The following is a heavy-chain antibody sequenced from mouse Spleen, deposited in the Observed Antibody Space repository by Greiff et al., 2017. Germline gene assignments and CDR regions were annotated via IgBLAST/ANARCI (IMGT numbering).Heavy chain of an antibody. CDR2: IYPGDGDT. J-gene: IGHJ4*01. D-gene: IGHD3-3*01. CDR3: ARSGTGAMDY. Sequence: QVQLQQSGPELVKPGASVKISCKASGYAFSSSWMNWVKQRPGKGLEWIGRIYPGDGDTNYNGKFKGKATLTADKSSSTAYMQLSSLTSEDSAVXFCARSGTGAMDYWGQGTSVTVSS. V-gene: IGHV1-82*01. CDR1: GYAFSSSW.